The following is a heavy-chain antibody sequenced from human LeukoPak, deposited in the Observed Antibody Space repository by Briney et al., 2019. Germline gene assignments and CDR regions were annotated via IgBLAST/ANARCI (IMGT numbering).Heavy chain of an antibody. CDR1: GYYFTNW. CDR3: ARQDGYGTYYFDY. CDR2: IHPVNSDT. D-gene: IGHD5-24*01. V-gene: IGHV5-51*01. J-gene: IGHJ4*02. Sequence: HGESLKISCKGSGYYFTNWIGWVRQMPGKGLEWMGIIHPVNSDTRYSPSFQGQVTISADKSISTAYLQWSSLKASDTAMYYCARQDGYGTYYFDYWGQGTLVTVSS.